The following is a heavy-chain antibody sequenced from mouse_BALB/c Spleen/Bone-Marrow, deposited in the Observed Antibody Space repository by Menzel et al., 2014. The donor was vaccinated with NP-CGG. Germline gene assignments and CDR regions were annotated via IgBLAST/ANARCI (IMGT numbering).Heavy chain of an antibody. J-gene: IGHJ1*01. Sequence: EVKLMESGGGLVQPGGSRKLSCAASGFTFSSFGMHWIRQAPEKGLEWVAYINGGSNTIYYADTVKGRFTISRDNPKNTLFLQMTSLRSEDTAMYFCARGTTALRYFDVRGAGTTVTVSS. CDR3: ARGTTALRYFDV. D-gene: IGHD1-2*01. V-gene: IGHV5-17*02. CDR2: INGGSNTI. CDR1: GFTFSSFG.